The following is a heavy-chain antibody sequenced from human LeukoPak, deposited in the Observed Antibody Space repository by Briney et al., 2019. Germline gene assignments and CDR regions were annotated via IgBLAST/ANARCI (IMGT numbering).Heavy chain of an antibody. V-gene: IGHV1-2*02. J-gene: IGHJ4*02. Sequence: ASVKVSCKASGYTFTGYYMHWVRQAPGQGLEWMGWINPNSGGTNYAQKFQGRVTMTRDTSISTAYMELSRLTSDDTAVYFCARRYCSGISCYPDYWGQGTLVTVSS. D-gene: IGHD2-15*01. CDR2: INPNSGGT. CDR1: GYTFTGYY. CDR3: ARRYCSGISCYPDY.